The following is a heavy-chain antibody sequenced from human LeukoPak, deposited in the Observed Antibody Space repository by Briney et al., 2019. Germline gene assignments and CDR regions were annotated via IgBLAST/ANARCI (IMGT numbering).Heavy chain of an antibody. CDR1: GFTFSTYA. CDR3: ARGVRIAVAGYIDY. CDR2: ISYDGSNK. V-gene: IGHV3-30*04. J-gene: IGHJ4*02. Sequence: GGSLRLSCAASGFTFSTYAMHWVRQAPGKGLEWVAAISYDGSNKNYADSVKGRFTISRDNSKNTLYLQMNSLRAEDTAVYYCARGVRIAVAGYIDYWGQGTLVTVSP. D-gene: IGHD6-19*01.